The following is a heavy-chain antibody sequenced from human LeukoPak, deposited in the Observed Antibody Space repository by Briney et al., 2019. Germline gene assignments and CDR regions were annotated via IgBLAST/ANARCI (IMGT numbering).Heavy chain of an antibody. V-gene: IGHV1-2*02. CDR3: ARVRGSGWSHYYYYGMDV. CDR2: INPNSGGT. D-gene: IGHD6-19*01. CDR1: GYTFTGYY. Sequence: GASVKVSCKASGYTFTGYYMHWVRQAPGQGLEWMGWINPNSGGTNYAQKFQGRVTMTRDTSISTAYMELRSLRSDDTAVYYCARVRGSGWSHYYYYGMDVWGQGTTVTVSS. J-gene: IGHJ6*02.